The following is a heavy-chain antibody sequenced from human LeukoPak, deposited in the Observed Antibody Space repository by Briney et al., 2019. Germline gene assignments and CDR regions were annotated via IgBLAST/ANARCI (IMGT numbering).Heavy chain of an antibody. CDR2: MNPNSGNT. D-gene: IGHD3-9*01. Sequence: ASVKVSCKASGYTFTSYDINWVRQATGQGLEWMGWMNPNSGNTGYAQKFQGRVTMTRNTSISTAYMGLSSLRSGDTAVYYCAKASHVLRYFDWLRGGYYFDYWGQGTLVTVSS. J-gene: IGHJ4*02. V-gene: IGHV1-8*01. CDR1: GYTFTSYD. CDR3: AKASHVLRYFDWLRGGYYFDY.